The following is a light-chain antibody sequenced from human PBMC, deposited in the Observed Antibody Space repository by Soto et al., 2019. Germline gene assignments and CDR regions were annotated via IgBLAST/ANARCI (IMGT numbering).Light chain of an antibody. CDR1: QSISSW. Sequence: IQINQIPSTLSSSVRDRVTITCRASQSISSWLAWYQQKPGKAPKLLIYAASSLQSGVPSRFSGSGSGTDFTLTISSLQPEDFATYYCQQSYSTPPTFGQGTRLEI. CDR3: QQSYSTPPT. V-gene: IGKV1-39*01. J-gene: IGKJ5*01. CDR2: AAS.